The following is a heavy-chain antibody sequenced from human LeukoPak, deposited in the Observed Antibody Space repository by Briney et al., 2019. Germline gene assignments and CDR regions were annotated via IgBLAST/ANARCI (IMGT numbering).Heavy chain of an antibody. J-gene: IGHJ3*02. Sequence: SETLSLTCTVSGGSISSNRYYWGWIRQPPGRGLEWFGIIYNSGSTYYNPSLQSHVPITVDKVKNQLTIKLRPMTAADTAVYYCARDHPSYAFDIWGQGTMVTVSS. CDR1: GGSISSNRYY. V-gene: IGHV4-39*06. D-gene: IGHD6-6*01. CDR2: IYNSGST. CDR3: ARDHPSYAFDI.